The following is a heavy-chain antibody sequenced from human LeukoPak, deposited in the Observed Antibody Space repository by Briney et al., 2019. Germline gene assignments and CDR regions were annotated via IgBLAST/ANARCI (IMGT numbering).Heavy chain of an antibody. CDR3: ARLRVGRYMVRGVISGYYYYGMDV. J-gene: IGHJ6*02. CDR2: IYYSGST. Sequence: SETLSLTCTVSGGSISSYHWSWIRQPPGKGLEWIGYIYYSGSTNYNPSLKSRVTISVDTSKNQFSLKLSSVTAADTAVYYCARLRVGRYMVRGVISGYYYYGMDVWGQGTTVTVSS. CDR1: GGSISSYH. V-gene: IGHV4-59*08. D-gene: IGHD3-10*01.